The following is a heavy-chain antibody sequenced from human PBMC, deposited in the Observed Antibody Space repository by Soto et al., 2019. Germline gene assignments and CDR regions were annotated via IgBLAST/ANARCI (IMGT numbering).Heavy chain of an antibody. Sequence: GGSLRLSCAASGFSFSSYAMNWVRQAPGKGLEWVTTINGGSTPYYADSVKGRFTISRDNSKSTLYLQMSSLRAEDTAVYYSAKHKDWSGVYGMHVWGKGTTVTVS. D-gene: IGHD3-3*01. CDR1: GFSFSSYA. J-gene: IGHJ6*04. CDR3: AKHKDWSGVYGMHV. CDR2: INGGSTP. V-gene: IGHV3-23*01.